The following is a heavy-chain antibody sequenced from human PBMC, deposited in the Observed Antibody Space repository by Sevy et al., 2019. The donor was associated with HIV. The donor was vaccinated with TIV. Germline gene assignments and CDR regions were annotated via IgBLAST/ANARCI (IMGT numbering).Heavy chain of an antibody. CDR2: ISYDGTNK. CDR3: ARDLGSCTTTNCPRGVYYYYGMDV. D-gene: IGHD2-2*01. J-gene: IGHJ6*02. Sequence: GGSLRLSCAASGFTFSNYAIDWVRQAPGKGLEWVAVISYDGTNKKYADSLKGRFTISRDNSKNTLYLQMNSLRAEDTAVYYCARDLGSCTTTNCPRGVYYYYGMDVWGQGTTVTVSS. V-gene: IGHV3-30*04. CDR1: GFTFSNYA.